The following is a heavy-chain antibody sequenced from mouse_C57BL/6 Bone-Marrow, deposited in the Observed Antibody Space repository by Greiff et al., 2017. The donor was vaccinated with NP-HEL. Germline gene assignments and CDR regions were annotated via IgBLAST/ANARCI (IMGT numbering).Heavy chain of an antibody. V-gene: IGHV1-81*01. J-gene: IGHJ2*01. CDR3: ARSNYDGSSYPYYFDY. CDR1: GYTFTSYG. CDR2: IYPRSGNT. Sequence: QVQLQQSGAELARPGASVKLSCTASGYTFTSYGISWVKQRTGQGLEWIGEIYPRSGNTYYNEKFKGKATLTADKSSSTAYMELRSLTSEDSAVYFCARSNYDGSSYPYYFDYWGQGTTLTVSS. D-gene: IGHD1-1*01.